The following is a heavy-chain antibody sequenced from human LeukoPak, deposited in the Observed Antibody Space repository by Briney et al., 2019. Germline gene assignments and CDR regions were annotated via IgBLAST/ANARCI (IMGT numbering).Heavy chain of an antibody. CDR2: IYYTGRT. CDR3: ARDSAAGANWFDP. CDR1: GDSISSYY. V-gene: IGHV4-59*01. D-gene: IGHD6-13*01. Sequence: KTSETLSLTCTDSGDSISSYYWNWIRQPPGKGLEWIGYIYYTGRTNYNPSLKSRITLSLDTSRNQFSLKLNSVTAADTAVYYCARDSAAGANWFDPWGQGTLVTVSS. J-gene: IGHJ5*02.